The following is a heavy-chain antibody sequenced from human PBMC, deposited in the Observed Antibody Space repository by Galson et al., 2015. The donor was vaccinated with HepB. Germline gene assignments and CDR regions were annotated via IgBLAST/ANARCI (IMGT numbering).Heavy chain of an antibody. J-gene: IGHJ3*02. CDR1: GYSFTTYW. Sequence: QSGAEVKKPGESLRISCKGSGYSFTTYWIAWVRQMPGKGLEWMGIIYPGDSDTGYSPSFQGQVTISADKSISTAYLQWSSLKASDTAMYYCARPSDSGTYSGGFDIWGQGTMVTVSS. CDR3: ARPSDSGTYSGGFDI. V-gene: IGHV5-51*03. D-gene: IGHD1-26*01. CDR2: IYPGDSDT.